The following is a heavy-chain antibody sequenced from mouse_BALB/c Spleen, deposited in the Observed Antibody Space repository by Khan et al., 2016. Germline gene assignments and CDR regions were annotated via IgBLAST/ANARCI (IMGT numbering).Heavy chain of an antibody. V-gene: IGHV14-1*02. D-gene: IGHD2-3*01. CDR3: ALDGSWFAY. J-gene: IGHJ3*01. CDR1: GFNIKDYY. CDR2: IDPENGNT. Sequence: VQLQQSGAELVRPGALVKLSCKASGFNIKDYYMHWVKQRPEQGLEWIGWIDPENGNTIYDPKFQGKASITADTSSNKAYLQLSSLTSEDTAVYYCALDGSWFAYWGQGTLVTVSA.